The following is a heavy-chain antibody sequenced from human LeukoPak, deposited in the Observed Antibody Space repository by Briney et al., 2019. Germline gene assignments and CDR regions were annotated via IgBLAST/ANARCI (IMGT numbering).Heavy chain of an antibody. Sequence: PSETLSLTCTVSGGSISNYYWSWIRQPPGKGLEWIGYIYTSGSTNYNPSLKSRVTISGDTSKNWLSLRLSSVTAADTAVYYCARVGSSGYLDYWGQGTLVTVS. CDR1: GGSISNYY. CDR2: IYTSGST. D-gene: IGHD3-22*01. J-gene: IGHJ4*02. CDR3: ARVGSSGYLDY. V-gene: IGHV4-4*09.